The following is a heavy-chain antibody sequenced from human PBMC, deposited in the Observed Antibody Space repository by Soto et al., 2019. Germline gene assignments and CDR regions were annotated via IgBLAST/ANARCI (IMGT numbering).Heavy chain of an antibody. CDR1: GGTFSSYR. CDR3: VRDSGAKLSSS. J-gene: IGHJ4*02. CDR2: IVPIYRTA. V-gene: IGHV1-69*13. D-gene: IGHD6-13*01. Sequence: SVKVSCKASGGTFSSYRINWVRQAPGQGLEWVGGIVPIYRTADYAQKFQGRVTITADGSARTSYMELRSLKSQDTAVYYCVRDSGAKLSSSWGQGTLVTVSS.